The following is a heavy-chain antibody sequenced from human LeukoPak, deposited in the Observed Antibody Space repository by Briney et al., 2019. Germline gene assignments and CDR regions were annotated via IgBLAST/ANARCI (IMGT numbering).Heavy chain of an antibody. CDR2: TNPNSGGT. D-gene: IGHD4-17*01. Sequence: GASVKVSCKASGYTFTGYYMHWVRQAPGQGLEWMGWTNPNSGGTNYAQKFQGRVTMTRDTSISTAYMELSRLRSDDTAVYYCASVDDYGDYGFDYWGQGTLVTVSS. V-gene: IGHV1-2*02. J-gene: IGHJ4*02. CDR3: ASVDDYGDYGFDY. CDR1: GYTFTGYY.